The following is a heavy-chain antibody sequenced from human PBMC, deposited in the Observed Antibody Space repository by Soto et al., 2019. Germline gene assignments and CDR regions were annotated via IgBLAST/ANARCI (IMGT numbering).Heavy chain of an antibody. J-gene: IGHJ4*02. V-gene: IGHV3-23*01. CDR3: VKSKGDRTSRRGDH. D-gene: IGHD2-2*01. CDR2: ISSSGDTT. Sequence: DVQLLESGGNLVHPGGSLRLYCAASGFTFSSYAMSWVRQAPGKGLEWVSGISSSGDTTYYRDYVKGRFTISRDNSKNSLYLQMNSLRAEDTAIYYCVKSKGDRTSRRGDHWGQGTLVTVSS. CDR1: GFTFSSYA.